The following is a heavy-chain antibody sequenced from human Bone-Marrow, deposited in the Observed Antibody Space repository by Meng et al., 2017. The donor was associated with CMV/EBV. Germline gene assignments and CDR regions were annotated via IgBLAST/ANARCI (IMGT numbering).Heavy chain of an antibody. CDR2: IYSVGNT. J-gene: IGHJ6*02. Sequence: GGSLRLSCAVSGFTVSTTYMSWVRQAPGKGLEWVSTIYSVGNTYYAESVKGRFTISRDDAKNTLSLQMNSLRVDDTAAYYCARNLVLPAAIQYYYRNYCMDVWGQGTTVTVSS. CDR1: GFTVSTTY. V-gene: IGHV3-66*02. D-gene: IGHD2-2*01. CDR3: ARNLVLPAAIQYYYRNYCMDV.